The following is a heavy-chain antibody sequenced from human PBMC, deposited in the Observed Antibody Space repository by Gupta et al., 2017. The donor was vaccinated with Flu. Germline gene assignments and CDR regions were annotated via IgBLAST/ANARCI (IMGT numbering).Heavy chain of an antibody. J-gene: IGHJ4*02. Sequence: QLQLQESGPGLVKPSETLSLTCSVSGDSISDRIYYWDWIRQSPGRGLEWVGTIFYSGSTSYNPSLRSRVIMSVDTSKNQFFLKLASVTAADTAVYYCARRREDVTGYHYFDYWGQGTPVTVSS. V-gene: IGHV4-39*01. D-gene: IGHD3-9*01. CDR3: ARRREDVTGYHYFDY. CDR2: IFYSGST. CDR1: GDSISDRIYY.